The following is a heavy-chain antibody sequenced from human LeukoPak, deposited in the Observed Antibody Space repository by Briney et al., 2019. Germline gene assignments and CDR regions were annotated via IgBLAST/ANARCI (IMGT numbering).Heavy chain of an antibody. D-gene: IGHD2-2*01. V-gene: IGHV3-30*03. J-gene: IGHJ2*01. CDR2: ISYDGSYT. Sequence: PGGSLRLSCEASGFTFSNYGMHWVRQAPGKGLEWVAFISYDGSYTYYADSAKGRFTISRDSSRNSLHLQMNTLRGNDTAVYYCATQEAVQLPYWFFDLWGRGTLVTVSS. CDR3: ATQEAVQLPYWFFDL. CDR1: GFTFSNYG.